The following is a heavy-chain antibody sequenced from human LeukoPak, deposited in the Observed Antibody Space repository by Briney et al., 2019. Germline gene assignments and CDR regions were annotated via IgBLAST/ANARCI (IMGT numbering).Heavy chain of an antibody. CDR2: INPNSGGT. CDR1: GYTFTGYY. Sequence: ASVKVSCKASGYTFTGYYMHWVRQAPGQGLEWMGWINPNSGGTNYAQKSQGWVTMTRDTSISTAYMELSRLRSDDTAVYYCARGPVGSGGSRYMDYWGQGTLVTVSS. V-gene: IGHV1-2*04. CDR3: ARGPVGSGGSRYMDY. D-gene: IGHD2-15*01. J-gene: IGHJ4*02.